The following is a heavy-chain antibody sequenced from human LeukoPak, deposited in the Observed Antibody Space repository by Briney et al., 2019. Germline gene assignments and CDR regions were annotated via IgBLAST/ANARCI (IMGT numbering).Heavy chain of an antibody. CDR3: ARDPDDSGDIVVVPAF. Sequence: ASMKVSCKASGYTFTGYYMHWVRQAPGQGLEWMGWINPNSGGTNYAQKFQGRVTMTRDTSISTAYMELSRLRSDDTAVYYCARDPDDSGDIVVVPAFWGQGTLVTVSS. CDR1: GYTFTGYY. CDR2: INPNSGGT. J-gene: IGHJ4*02. D-gene: IGHD2-2*01. V-gene: IGHV1-2*02.